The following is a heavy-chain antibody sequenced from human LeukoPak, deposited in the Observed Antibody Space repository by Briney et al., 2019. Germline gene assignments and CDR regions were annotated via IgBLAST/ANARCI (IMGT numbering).Heavy chain of an antibody. Sequence: ASVKVSCKASGYTFTGYYMHWVRQAPGQGLEWMGWINPNSGGTNYAQKFQGRGTMTRDTSISTAYMELSRLRSDDTAVYYCASAYYYDSSGYYYLDAFDIWGQGTMVTVSS. J-gene: IGHJ3*02. V-gene: IGHV1-2*02. CDR2: INPNSGGT. CDR1: GYTFTGYY. D-gene: IGHD3-22*01. CDR3: ASAYYYDSSGYYYLDAFDI.